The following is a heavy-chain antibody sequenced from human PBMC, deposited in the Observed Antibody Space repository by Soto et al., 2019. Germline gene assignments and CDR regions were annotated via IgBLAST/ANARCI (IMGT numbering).Heavy chain of an antibody. V-gene: IGHV1-18*01. Sequence: SFYVCCNASRDPFKCRSIKPVRQAPRQGLEWIGWISGFNVNTDYAQSPQGRLTMTTDTSTTTAYMELKSLTSDDSAVYYRASAVIFTALHYYMDVWGTG. J-gene: IGHJ6*03. D-gene: IGHD3-9*01. CDR3: ASAVIFTALHYYMDV. CDR2: ISGFNVNT. CDR1: RDPFKCRS.